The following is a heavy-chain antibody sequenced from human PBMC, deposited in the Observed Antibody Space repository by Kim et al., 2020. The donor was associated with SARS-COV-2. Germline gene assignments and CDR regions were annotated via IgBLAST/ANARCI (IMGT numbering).Heavy chain of an antibody. V-gene: IGHV3-30*18. D-gene: IGHD6-13*01. Sequence: GGSLRLSCAASGFTFSSYGMHWVRQAPGKGLEWVAVISYDGSNKYYADSVKGRFTISRDNSKNTLYLQMNSLRAEDTAVYYCAKPGIAAAGTFPDYYGM. CDR3: AKPGIAAAGTFPDYYGM. CDR1: GFTFSSYG. CDR2: ISYDGSNK. J-gene: IGHJ6*01.